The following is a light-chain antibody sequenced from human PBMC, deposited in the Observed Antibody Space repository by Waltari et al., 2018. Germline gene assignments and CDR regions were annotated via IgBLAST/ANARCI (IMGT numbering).Light chain of an antibody. CDR1: QSISTW. CDR2: KAS. Sequence: DIQMTQSPSTLSASAGDRVTITCRASQSISTWLAWYQQKPGKAPKLLIYKASSLERGVPSRFSGSGSGTECTLTISSLQPDDFATYYCQQYNGFSRAFGQGTKVEIK. V-gene: IGKV1-5*03. CDR3: QQYNGFSRA. J-gene: IGKJ1*01.